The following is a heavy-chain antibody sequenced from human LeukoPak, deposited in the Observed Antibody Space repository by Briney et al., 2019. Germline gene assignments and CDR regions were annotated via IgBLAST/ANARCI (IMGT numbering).Heavy chain of an antibody. Sequence: PSETLSLTCTVSGGSISSSSYYWGWIRQPPGKGLEWIGNIYYSGSTYYNPSLESRVTISIDTSKNQFSLKLSSVTAADTAVYFCTRDSHYTTSSNYYYYYMDVWGKGTTVTVSS. D-gene: IGHD6-6*01. CDR1: GGSISSSSYY. J-gene: IGHJ6*03. CDR2: IYYSGST. CDR3: TRDSHYTTSSNYYYYYMDV. V-gene: IGHV4-39*07.